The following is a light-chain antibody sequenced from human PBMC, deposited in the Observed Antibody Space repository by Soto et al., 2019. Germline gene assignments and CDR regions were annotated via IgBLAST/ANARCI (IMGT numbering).Light chain of an antibody. CDR2: DVT. V-gene: IGLV2-14*01. Sequence: QSALTQPASVSGSPGQSITISCSGTSSDIGGYNSVSWYQQHPGTAPKLMIYDVTYRPSGISTRFSGSKSGNTASLTISGLRNDDEADYCCSSFSTYNARVFGGGTKLTVL. J-gene: IGLJ2*01. CDR1: SSDIGGYNS. CDR3: SSFSTYNARV.